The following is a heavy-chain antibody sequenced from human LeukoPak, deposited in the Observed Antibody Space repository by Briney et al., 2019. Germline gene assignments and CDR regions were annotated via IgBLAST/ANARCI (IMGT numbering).Heavy chain of an antibody. D-gene: IGHD5-12*01. V-gene: IGHV3-30*04. Sequence: GGSLRLSCAASGFTFSSYAMHWVRQAPGTGLEWVAVISHDGSNKYYADSVKGRFTISRDNSKNTLYLQMNSLRAEDTAVYYCARSSDSGYDSPPYYYYYGMGVWGQGTTVTVSS. CDR2: ISHDGSNK. CDR3: ARSSDSGYDSPPYYYYYGMGV. CDR1: GFTFSSYA. J-gene: IGHJ6*02.